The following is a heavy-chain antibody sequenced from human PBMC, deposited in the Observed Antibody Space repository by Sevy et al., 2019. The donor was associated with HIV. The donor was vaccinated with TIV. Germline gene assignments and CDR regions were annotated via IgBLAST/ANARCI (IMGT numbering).Heavy chain of an antibody. Sequence: GGSLRLSCAASGFSFSSYGMHWVRQAPGKGLEWMSYIQYDGSNKDYADSVKGRLPISRDNSKNTLYLQMNSLRVEDTAVFYCVKEGGGEGGDHWGQGTLVTVSS. V-gene: IGHV3-30*02. CDR2: IQYDGSNK. CDR3: VKEGGGEGGDH. CDR1: GFSFSSYG. D-gene: IGHD2-21*01. J-gene: IGHJ4*02.